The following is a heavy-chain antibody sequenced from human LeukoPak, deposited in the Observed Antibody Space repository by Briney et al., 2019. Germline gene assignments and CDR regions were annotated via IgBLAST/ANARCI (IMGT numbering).Heavy chain of an antibody. Sequence: GASVKVSCKASGYTFTNYGISWVRQAPGQGLEWMGWINPYNGNTKYVQKLQGRVTMTTDTSTSTAYMELRSLRSDDTAVYYCATQVDTALDYWGQGTLVTVSS. J-gene: IGHJ4*02. CDR2: INPYNGNT. D-gene: IGHD5-18*01. CDR3: ATQVDTALDY. V-gene: IGHV1-18*01. CDR1: GYTFTNYG.